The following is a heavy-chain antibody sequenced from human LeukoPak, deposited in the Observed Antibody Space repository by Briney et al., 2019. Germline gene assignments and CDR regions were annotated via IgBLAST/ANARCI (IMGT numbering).Heavy chain of an antibody. V-gene: IGHV4-34*01. D-gene: IGHD6-19*01. CDR1: GGSFGGYY. CDR2: INDSGSS. J-gene: IGHJ4*02. CDR3: ASIRGAGTSDDY. Sequence: SETLSLTCAVYGGSFGGYYWSWIRQPPGKGLEWIGEINDSGSSNYIPSLKSRVTISVDTSKNQFSLKLSSVTAADTAVYYCASIRGAGTSDDYWGQGTLVTVSS.